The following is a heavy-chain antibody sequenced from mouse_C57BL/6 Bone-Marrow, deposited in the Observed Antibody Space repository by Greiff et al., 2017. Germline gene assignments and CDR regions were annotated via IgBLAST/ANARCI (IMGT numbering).Heavy chain of an antibody. D-gene: IGHD1-1*01. CDR3: ARSLASLLIYYYGSEGFAY. CDR1: GYTFPSYW. CDR2: IYPGSGST. Sequence: VQLQQPGAELVKPGASVKMSCKASGYTFPSYWITWVKQRPGQGLEWIGDIYPGSGSTNYNEKFKSKATLTVDTSSSTAYMQLSSLTSEDSAVYYCARSLASLLIYYYGSEGFAYWGQGTLVTVSA. J-gene: IGHJ3*01. V-gene: IGHV1-55*01.